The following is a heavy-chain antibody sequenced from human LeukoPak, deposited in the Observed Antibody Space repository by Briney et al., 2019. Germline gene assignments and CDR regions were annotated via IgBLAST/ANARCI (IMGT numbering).Heavy chain of an antibody. CDR1: GFTLSSYE. CDR3: TRNSGWYGIS. CDR2: IGYGGADS. D-gene: IGHD6-19*01. V-gene: IGHV3-23*01. J-gene: IGHJ4*02. Sequence: GGSLRLTCTVSGFTLSSYEMTWFRQAPGKGLEWVSSIGYGGADSHYADSVKGRFTTSRDNSKNTLYLQLSSLRADDTAVYYSTRNSGWYGISWGQGTLVTVSS.